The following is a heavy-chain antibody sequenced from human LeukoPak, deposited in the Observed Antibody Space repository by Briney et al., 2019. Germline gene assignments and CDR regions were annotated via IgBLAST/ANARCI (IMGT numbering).Heavy chain of an antibody. D-gene: IGHD3-16*02. J-gene: IGHJ4*02. CDR3: ARHYYDYVWGTYRLGSFDY. CDR2: IYHSGST. CDR1: GGSISSSNW. V-gene: IGHV4-4*02. Sequence: SETLSLTCAVSGGSISSSNWWNWVRQPPGKGLEWIGEIYHSGSTNYNPSLKSRVTISVDTSKNQFSLKLSSVTAADTAVYYCARHYYDYVWGTYRLGSFDYWGQGTLVTVSS.